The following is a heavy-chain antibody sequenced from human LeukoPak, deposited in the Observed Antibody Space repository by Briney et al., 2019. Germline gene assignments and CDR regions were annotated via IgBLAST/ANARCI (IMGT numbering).Heavy chain of an antibody. D-gene: IGHD5-24*01. J-gene: IGHJ4*02. Sequence: GGSLRLSCAASGFSFSNYWMSWVRQAPGRGLEWVANIKQDESEKYYVDSVKGRFTISRDNAKNSLYLQMSSLRAEDTAVYYCARDRRDGYNLLDYWGQGTLVTVSS. CDR3: ARDRRDGYNLLDY. V-gene: IGHV3-7*01. CDR2: IKQDESEK. CDR1: GFSFSNYW.